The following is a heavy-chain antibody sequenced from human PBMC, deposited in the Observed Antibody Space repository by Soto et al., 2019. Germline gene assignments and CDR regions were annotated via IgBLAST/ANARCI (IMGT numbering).Heavy chain of an antibody. V-gene: IGHV3-11*01. D-gene: IGHD3-3*01. Sequence: QVQLVESGGGLVKPGGSLRLSCAASGFTFSDYYMSWIRQAPGKGLEWVSYISSSGSTIYYADSVKGRFTISRDNAKNSLYLQMNSLRAEDTAVYYCARGLRYYDFWSGYYTDYYYYGMDVWGQGTTVTVSS. CDR2: ISSSGSTI. CDR3: ARGLRYYDFWSGYYTDYYYYGMDV. CDR1: GFTFSDYY. J-gene: IGHJ6*02.